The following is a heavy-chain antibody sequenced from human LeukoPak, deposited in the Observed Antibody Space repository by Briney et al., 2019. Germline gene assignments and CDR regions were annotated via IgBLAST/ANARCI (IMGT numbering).Heavy chain of an antibody. CDR2: ISGSGGST. J-gene: IGHJ4*02. CDR3: AKPSGDYDYFDY. Sequence: GGSLRLSCAASGFSFSNYGMHWVRQAPGKGLEWVSAISGSGGSTYYADSVKGRFTISRDNSKNTLYLQMNSLTVEDTAVYYCAKPSGDYDYFDYWGQGALVTVSS. V-gene: IGHV3-23*01. CDR1: GFSFSNYG. D-gene: IGHD4-17*01.